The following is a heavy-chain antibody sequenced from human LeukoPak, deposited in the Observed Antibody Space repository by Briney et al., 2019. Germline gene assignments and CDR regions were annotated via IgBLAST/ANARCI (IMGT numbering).Heavy chain of an antibody. CDR3: ARGSSYGFSMGY. CDR2: ISTYNGDT. D-gene: IGHD3-16*01. J-gene: IGHJ4*02. V-gene: IGHV1-18*01. CDR1: GYTFTIYG. Sequence: ASVTVSFKASGYTFTIYGINWVRQAPGQGLEWMGWISTYNGDTNYAQKLQGRVTMTTDTSTSTAYMELRSLRSDDTAVYYCARGSSYGFSMGYWGQGTLVTVSS.